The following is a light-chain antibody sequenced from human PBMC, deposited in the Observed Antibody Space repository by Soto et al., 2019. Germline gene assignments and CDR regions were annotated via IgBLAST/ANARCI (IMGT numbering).Light chain of an antibody. J-gene: IGKJ4*01. V-gene: IGKV3-11*01. Sequence: EIVLTQSPATLSLSPGERATLSCRASQSVSSYLAWYQQKPGQAPRLLIYDASNRATCIPARFSGSVSGTDFTLTITSLEPEDFAVYYCQQRSNWPSTFGGGTKVEIK. CDR1: QSVSSY. CDR3: QQRSNWPST. CDR2: DAS.